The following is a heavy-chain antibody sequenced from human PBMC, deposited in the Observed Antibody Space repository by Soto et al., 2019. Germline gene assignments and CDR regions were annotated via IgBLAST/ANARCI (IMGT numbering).Heavy chain of an antibody. CDR1: GYTFTGYY. V-gene: IGHV1-2*02. D-gene: IGHD3-22*01. CDR2: INPNSGGT. Sequence: VASVKVSCKASGYTFTGYYMHWVRQAPGQGLEWMGWINPNSGGTNYAQKFQGRVTMTRDTSISTAYMELSRLRSDDTAVYYCARRARAGYDSSGHYPFDYWGQGTLVTVSS. CDR3: ARRARAGYDSSGHYPFDY. J-gene: IGHJ4*02.